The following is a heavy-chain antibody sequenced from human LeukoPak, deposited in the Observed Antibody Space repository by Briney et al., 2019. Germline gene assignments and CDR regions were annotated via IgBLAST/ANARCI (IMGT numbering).Heavy chain of an antibody. CDR2: IWYDGSNK. CDR3: ASAAGPFDN. CDR1: GFAFSTYG. V-gene: IGHV3-33*01. Sequence: GGSLRLSCAASGFAFSTYGMHWVRQAPGKGLEWVAVIWYDGSNKYYADSVKGRFTISRDNSKNTLYLQMNSLRAEDTAVYYCASAAGPFDNRGQGTLVTVSS. J-gene: IGHJ4*02. D-gene: IGHD6-13*01.